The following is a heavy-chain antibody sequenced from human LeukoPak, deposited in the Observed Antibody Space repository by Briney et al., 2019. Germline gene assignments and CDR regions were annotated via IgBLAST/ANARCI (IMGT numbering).Heavy chain of an antibody. CDR1: GFIFRNYD. CDR2: ISGTGGAT. V-gene: IGHV3-23*01. Sequence: PGGSLRLSCVASGFIFRNYDMSWVRQAPGKGLQWVSQISGTGGATYYAGFARDRFTISRDNSKKTLYLQMSGLRVEDTAMYYCVKDPRDTYGTNWFVSWGQGTLLIVSS. D-gene: IGHD2-21*01. J-gene: IGHJ5*01. CDR3: VKDPRDTYGTNWFVS.